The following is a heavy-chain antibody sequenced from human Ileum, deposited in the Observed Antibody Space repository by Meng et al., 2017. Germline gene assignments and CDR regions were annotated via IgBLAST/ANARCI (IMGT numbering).Heavy chain of an antibody. J-gene: IGHJ4*02. V-gene: IGHV1-18*01. CDR2: ISGYNGNT. D-gene: IGHD1-26*01. CDR3: ARPVRSGSYSYFDY. CDR1: GYTFTSYG. Sequence: VHAEQAGAEWRMPGASVKVSCQRSGYTFTSYGLSWVRQAPGQGLEWMGWISGYNGNTNYAQKFQDRVTMTTDISTRTVYMELRSLRADDTAVYYYARPVRSGSYSYFDYWGQGTLVTVSS.